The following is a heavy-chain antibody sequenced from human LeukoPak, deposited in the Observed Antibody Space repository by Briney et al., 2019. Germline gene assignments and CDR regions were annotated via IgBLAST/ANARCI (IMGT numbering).Heavy chain of an antibody. D-gene: IGHD6-13*01. CDR2: IYSGGST. Sequence: PGGSLRLSCAASGFTVSSNYMSWVRQAPGKGLEWVSVIYSGGSTYYADSVKGRFTISRDNSKNTLYLQMNSLRAEDTAVYYCACYGRIAAASSQTPFDPWGQGTLVTVSS. J-gene: IGHJ5*02. CDR1: GFTVSSNY. CDR3: ACYGRIAAASSQTPFDP. V-gene: IGHV3-53*01.